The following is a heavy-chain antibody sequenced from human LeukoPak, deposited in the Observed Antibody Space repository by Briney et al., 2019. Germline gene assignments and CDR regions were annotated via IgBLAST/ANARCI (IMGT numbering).Heavy chain of an antibody. D-gene: IGHD4-11*01. Sequence: SVKVSCKASGGTFSSYAISWVRQAPGQGLEWMGRIIPIFGTANYAQKFQGGVTITTDESTSTAYMELSSLRSEDTAVYYCARGEIHDYRGFDYWGQGTLVTVSS. J-gene: IGHJ4*02. V-gene: IGHV1-69*05. CDR1: GGTFSSYA. CDR2: IIPIFGTA. CDR3: ARGEIHDYRGFDY.